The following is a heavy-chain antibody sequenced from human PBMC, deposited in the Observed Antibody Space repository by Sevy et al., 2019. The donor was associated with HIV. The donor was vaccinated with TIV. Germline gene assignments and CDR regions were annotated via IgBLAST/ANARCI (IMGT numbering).Heavy chain of an antibody. CDR2: INPNSGGT. V-gene: IGHV1-2*06. D-gene: IGHD3-10*01. CDR3: ARNLAYYGSGSYPLNFDY. J-gene: IGHJ4*02. CDR1: GYTFTGYY. Sequence: ASVKVSCKASGYTFTGYYMHWVRQAPGQGLEWMGRINPNSGGTNCAQKFQGRVTMTRDTSISTAYMELSRLRSDDTAVYYCARNLAYYGSGSYPLNFDYWGQGTLVTVSS.